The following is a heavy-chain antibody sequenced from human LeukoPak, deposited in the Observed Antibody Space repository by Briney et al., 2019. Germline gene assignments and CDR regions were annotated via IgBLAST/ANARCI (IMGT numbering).Heavy chain of an antibody. J-gene: IGHJ4*02. CDR2: INPSGGST. CDR3: ARVGQWELDGLFDY. V-gene: IGHV1-46*01. CDR1: GYTFTSYY. D-gene: IGHD1-26*01. Sequence: ASVKVSCKASGYTFTSYYIHWMRQAPGQGLEWMGIINPSGGSTSYAQKFQGRVTVTRDLSTSTVYMELNSLRSDDTAVYYCARVGQWELDGLFDYWGQGTLVTVSS.